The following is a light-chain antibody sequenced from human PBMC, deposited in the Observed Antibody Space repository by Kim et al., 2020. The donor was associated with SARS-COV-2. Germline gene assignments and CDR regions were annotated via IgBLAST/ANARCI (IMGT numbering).Light chain of an antibody. CDR2: DAF. CDR1: QDIRRY. CDR3: QQYDTFPCT. J-gene: IGKJ3*01. V-gene: IGKV1-33*01. Sequence: DIQMTQSPSSLSASVGDRVTITCQASQDIRRYLNWYQQKPGKPPKLLIYDAFNLETGVPSRFSGSGSGTEFTFTISSLQLEDIATYYCQQYDTFPCTFGPGTKVDIK.